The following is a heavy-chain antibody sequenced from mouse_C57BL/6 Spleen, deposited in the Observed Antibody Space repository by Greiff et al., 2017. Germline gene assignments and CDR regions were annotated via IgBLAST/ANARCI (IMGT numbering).Heavy chain of an antibody. CDR1: GYTFTSYW. CDR2: IDPSDSET. J-gene: IGHJ2*01. D-gene: IGHD1-1*01. Sequence: QVQLQQSGAELVRPGSSVKLSCKASGYTFTSYWMHWVKQRPIQGLEWIGNIDPSDSETHYNQKFKDKATLTVDKSSSTAYMQLSSLTSEDSAVYYCAREGLRGSSYYFDYWGQGTTLTVSS. CDR3: AREGLRGSSYYFDY. V-gene: IGHV1-52*01.